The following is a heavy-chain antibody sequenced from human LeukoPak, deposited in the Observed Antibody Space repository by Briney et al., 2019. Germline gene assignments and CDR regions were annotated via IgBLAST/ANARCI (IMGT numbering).Heavy chain of an antibody. D-gene: IGHD6-13*01. CDR3: AREYSRLYYFDY. V-gene: IGHV4-30-2*01. J-gene: IGHJ4*02. Sequence: SQTLSLTCTVSGGSISSGGYYWSWIRQPPGKGLEWIGYIYHSGSTYYNPSLKSRVTISVDRSKNQFSLKLSSVTAADTAVYYCAREYSRLYYFDYWGQGTLVTVSS. CDR1: GGSISSGGYY. CDR2: IYHSGST.